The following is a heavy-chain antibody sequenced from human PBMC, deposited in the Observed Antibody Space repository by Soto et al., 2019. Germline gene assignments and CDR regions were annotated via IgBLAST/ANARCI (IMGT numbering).Heavy chain of an antibody. J-gene: IGHJ4*02. D-gene: IGHD5-18*01. CDR3: AVRGVRGYSYGPQPNFDY. Sequence: SVKVSCKASGGTFSSYAISWVRQAPGQGLEWMGGIIPIFGTANYAQKFQGRVTITADESTSTAYMELSSLRSEDTAVYYCAVRGVRGYSYGPQPNFDYWGQGTLVTVSS. CDR1: GGTFSSYA. CDR2: IIPIFGTA. V-gene: IGHV1-69*13.